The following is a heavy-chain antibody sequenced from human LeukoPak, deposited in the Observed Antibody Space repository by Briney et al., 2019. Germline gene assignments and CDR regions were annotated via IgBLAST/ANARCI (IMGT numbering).Heavy chain of an antibody. CDR3: ARGEMANWFDP. CDR2: ISSSGSTT. Sequence: PGESLRLSCAASGFTFSSYEMNWVRQAPGKGLEWVSYISSSGSTTYYADSVKGRFTISRDNAKNSLYLQMNSLRAEDTAVYYCARGEMANWFDPWGQGTLVTVSS. CDR1: GFTFSSYE. J-gene: IGHJ5*02. V-gene: IGHV3-48*03. D-gene: IGHD5-24*01.